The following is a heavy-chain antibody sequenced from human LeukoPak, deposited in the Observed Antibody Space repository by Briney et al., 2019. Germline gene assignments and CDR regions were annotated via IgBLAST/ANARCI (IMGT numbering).Heavy chain of an antibody. D-gene: IGHD6-13*01. CDR2: IHHSGST. CDR1: GGSVRDHY. CDR3: SSHVSAAAGGR. V-gene: IGHV4-34*01. Sequence: SETLSLTCAVSGGSVRDHYWSWISQPPGKGLEWIAEIHHSGSTKYNPSLQSRVTISMDTSKNQFSLKLNSMTAADTAAYYCSSHVSAAAGGRWGPGTLVTISS. J-gene: IGHJ4*02.